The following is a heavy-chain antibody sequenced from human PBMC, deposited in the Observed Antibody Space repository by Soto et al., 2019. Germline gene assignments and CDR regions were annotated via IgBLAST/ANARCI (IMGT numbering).Heavy chain of an antibody. CDR3: ARDNKPYYDFWSGYYPHAFDI. CDR1: GYTFTSYG. CDR2: ISAYNGNT. Sequence: ASVKVSCKASGYTFTSYGISWVRQAPGQGLEWMGWISAYNGNTNYAQKLQGRVTMTTDTSTSTAYMELRSLRSDDTAVYYCARDNKPYYDFWSGYYPHAFDIWGQGTMVTVSS. J-gene: IGHJ3*02. D-gene: IGHD3-3*01. V-gene: IGHV1-18*01.